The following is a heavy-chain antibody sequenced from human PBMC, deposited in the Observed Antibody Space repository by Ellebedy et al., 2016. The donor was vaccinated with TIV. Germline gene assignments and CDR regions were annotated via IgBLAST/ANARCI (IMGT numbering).Heavy chain of an antibody. CDR3: AKRVTMVRGVITYYHYAMDV. V-gene: IGHV3-23*01. CDR2: ISDSGGST. Sequence: PGGSLRLSCAASGFNFHNYAMNWVRQAPGKGLEWVSGISDSGGSTYYADSVKGRFTIARDNSNNTLYLQMNSLRAEDTAVYYCAKRVTMVRGVITYYHYAMDVWGQGTTVTVSS. CDR1: GFNFHNYA. J-gene: IGHJ6*02. D-gene: IGHD3-10*01.